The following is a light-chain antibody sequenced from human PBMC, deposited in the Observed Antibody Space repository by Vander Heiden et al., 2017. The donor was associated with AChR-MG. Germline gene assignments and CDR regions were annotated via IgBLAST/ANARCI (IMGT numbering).Light chain of an antibody. CDR2: AAS. V-gene: IGKV1-39*01. J-gene: IGKJ1*01. CDR3: QPTYNTPPA. CDR1: QSISSY. Sequence: LHITHSPSSLSASVAYSFTITCRASQSISSYVNWYQQKPGKAPNLLIYAASSLQSGVPSRFSGSGSGTDFTLTISSLQPEDFATYYCQPTYNTPPAFGQGTKVEIK.